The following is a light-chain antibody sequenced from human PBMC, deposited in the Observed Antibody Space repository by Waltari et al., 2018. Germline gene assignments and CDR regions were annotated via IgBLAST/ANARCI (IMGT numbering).Light chain of an antibody. CDR1: SSDVGNYNL. CDR3: CSYAGRTTGV. Sequence: QPALTQPASVSGSPGQSITISCTGTSSDVGNYNLVSWYQQHPGRAPKLIIYAVSERPWWVANRFSGAKSGSAASLTVAGLQAGDGADYYCCSYAGRTTGVFGGGTNLTVL. CDR2: AVS. V-gene: IGLV2-23*02. J-gene: IGLJ3*02.